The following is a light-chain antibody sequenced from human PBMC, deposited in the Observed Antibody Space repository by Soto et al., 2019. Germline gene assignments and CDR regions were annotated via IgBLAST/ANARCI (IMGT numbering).Light chain of an antibody. CDR1: QSVGTR. Sequence: TVLTQSPDTLSLSPGGRATLSCWASQSVGTRLACYQQRPGQPPRLLISGASSRATGIPDRFSGSGSATDFTLTISRLEPEDFALYYCQHYGISPVTFGQGTRLEIK. CDR2: GAS. V-gene: IGKV3-20*01. J-gene: IGKJ5*01. CDR3: QHYGISPVT.